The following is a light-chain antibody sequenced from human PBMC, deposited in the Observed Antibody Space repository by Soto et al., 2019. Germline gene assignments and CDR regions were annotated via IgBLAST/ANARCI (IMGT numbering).Light chain of an antibody. J-gene: IGKJ1*01. Sequence: EIVMTQSPVTLSVSPGERATLSCRASQSVSSNLAWYQQKPGQAPRRLIYGASTRATGIPARFSGSGSGTEFTLTISSLQSEDFAVYYCQHYNNWPPWTFGQGTKVEFK. V-gene: IGKV3-15*01. CDR3: QHYNNWPPWT. CDR1: QSVSSN. CDR2: GAS.